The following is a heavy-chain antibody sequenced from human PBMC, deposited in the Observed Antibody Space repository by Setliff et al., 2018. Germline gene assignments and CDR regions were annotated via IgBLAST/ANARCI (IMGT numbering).Heavy chain of an antibody. CDR3: AIIDDAIMDLDY. J-gene: IGHJ4*02. Sequence: PGESLKISCKGSGYTFTNYWIAWVRQMPGKGLEYMGIIYPADPDTTYSPSFQGQVTISADKSINTAYLQWSSLKASDTAIYYCAIIDDAIMDLDYWGQGTLVTVSS. D-gene: IGHD3-16*01. CDR1: GYTFTNYW. CDR2: IYPADPDT. V-gene: IGHV5-51*01.